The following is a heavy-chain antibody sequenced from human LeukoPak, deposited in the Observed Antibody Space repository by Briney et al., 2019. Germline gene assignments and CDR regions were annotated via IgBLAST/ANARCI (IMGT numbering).Heavy chain of an antibody. J-gene: IGHJ5*02. CDR2: ISWNSGSI. D-gene: IGHD2-15*01. CDR3: ARVPRSGDRFDP. Sequence: GGSLRLSCAASGFTFDDYAMHWVRQGPGKGLEWVSGISWNSGSIGYADSVKGRFTISRDNAKNSLYLQMNSLRAEDTAVYYCARVPRSGDRFDPWGQGTPVTVSS. CDR1: GFTFDDYA. V-gene: IGHV3-9*01.